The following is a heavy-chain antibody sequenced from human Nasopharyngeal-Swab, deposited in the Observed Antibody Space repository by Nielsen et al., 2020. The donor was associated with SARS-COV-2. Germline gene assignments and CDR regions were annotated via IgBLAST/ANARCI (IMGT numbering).Heavy chain of an antibody. J-gene: IGHJ5*01. D-gene: IGHD2-21*01. CDR3: ARGPITLRWWFDP. CDR1: GGSISSYY. CDR2: VYSNGSP. V-gene: IGHV4-4*07. Sequence: SETLSLTCTVSGGSISSYYWSWIRQPAGKRLEWIGRVYSNGSPNYNPSLKSRVTMSADTPKNQFSLKLTSVTAADTAVYYCARGPITLRWWFDPWGQGTLVTVSS.